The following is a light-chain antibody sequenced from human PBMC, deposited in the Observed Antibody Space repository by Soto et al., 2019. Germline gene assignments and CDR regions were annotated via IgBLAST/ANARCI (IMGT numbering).Light chain of an antibody. CDR1: TSNIGAGYD. CDR3: QSYDTSLSGSYV. Sequence: QSALAQPPSASGAPGQRVIVSCTGSTSNIGAGYDVHWYQQLPGTSPKLLIFANSNRPSGVPDRFSASRSGSSASLTITGLQAEDEADYYCQSYDTSLSGSYVFGSGTKVTVL. V-gene: IGLV1-40*01. CDR2: ANS. J-gene: IGLJ1*01.